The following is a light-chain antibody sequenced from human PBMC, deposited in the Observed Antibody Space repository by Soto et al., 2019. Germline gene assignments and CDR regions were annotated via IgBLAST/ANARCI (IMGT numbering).Light chain of an antibody. CDR3: XQYNNSPPAYT. CDR1: QSVSSN. V-gene: IGKV3-15*01. Sequence: EIVMTQSPATLSVSPGERATLSCRASQSVSSNLAGYQQKPGQAPRLLIYGASTSATGIPARFSGSGSGTESTLTISSLQSXXFXXXXXXQYNNSPPAYTFGQGTKLXIK. CDR2: GAS. J-gene: IGKJ2*01.